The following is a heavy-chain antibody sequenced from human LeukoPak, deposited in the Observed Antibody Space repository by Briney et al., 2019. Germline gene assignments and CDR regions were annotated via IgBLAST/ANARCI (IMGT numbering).Heavy chain of an antibody. Sequence: ASVKVSCKASGYTFTTFGISWVRQAPGQGLEWMGWISAYHGKTNFAQRFQGRVTLTTEAPTNTAYMELRSLRSDDTAIYYCARDSPFLVPGTGDAFDFWGQGTMVSVSS. D-gene: IGHD6-19*01. CDR3: ARDSPFLVPGTGDAFDF. CDR1: GYTFTTFG. V-gene: IGHV1-18*01. J-gene: IGHJ3*01. CDR2: ISAYHGKT.